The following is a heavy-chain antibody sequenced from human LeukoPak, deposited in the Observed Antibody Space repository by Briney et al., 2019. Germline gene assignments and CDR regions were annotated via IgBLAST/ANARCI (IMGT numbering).Heavy chain of an antibody. CDR3: ARELYCSGGSCYYGVFDY. D-gene: IGHD2-15*01. CDR1: GYTFTSYY. Sequence: ASVKVSCKASGYTFTSYYMHWVRQASGQGLEWMGIINPSGGSTTYAQKFQGRVTMTRDTSTSTVYMELSSLRSEDTAVFYCARELYCSGGSCYYGVFDYWGQGTLVTVSS. V-gene: IGHV1-46*01. CDR2: INPSGGST. J-gene: IGHJ4*02.